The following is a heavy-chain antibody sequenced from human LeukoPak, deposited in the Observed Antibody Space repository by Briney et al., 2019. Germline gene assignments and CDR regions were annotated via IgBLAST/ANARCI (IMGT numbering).Heavy chain of an antibody. CDR2: IYYSGST. Sequence: HSETLSLTCTVSGCSFSSYYWSWIRQLPGKGLEWIGNIYYSGSTNYNPSLKRRVTISVDTSQNQFSLKLSSVTAADTAVYYCARGGVTTFDYWGQGTLVTVSS. CDR3: ARGGVTTFDY. D-gene: IGHD4-17*01. V-gene: IGHV4-59*12. CDR1: GCSFSSYY. J-gene: IGHJ4*02.